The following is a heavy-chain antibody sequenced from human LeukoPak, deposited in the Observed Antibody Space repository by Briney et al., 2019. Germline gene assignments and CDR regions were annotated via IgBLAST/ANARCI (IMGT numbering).Heavy chain of an antibody. V-gene: IGHV3-23*01. CDR3: ARDNTIDY. J-gene: IGHJ4*02. CDR1: GFTFDDYG. D-gene: IGHD2/OR15-2a*01. Sequence: GGSLRLSCAASGFTFDDYGMSWVRQAPGKGLEWVSGIIGSGSSTYYADSVKGRFTISRDNSKNTLYLQMNSLRAEDTAVYYCARDNTIDYWGQGTLVTVSS. CDR2: IIGSGSST.